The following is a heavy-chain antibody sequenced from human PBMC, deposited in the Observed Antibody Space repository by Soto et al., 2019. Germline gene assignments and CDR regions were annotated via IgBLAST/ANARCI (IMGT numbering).Heavy chain of an antibody. CDR3: AKETHSSGYGSYFDY. D-gene: IGHD3-22*01. CDR2: ISKDGGTK. Sequence: QVQLVESGGGVVQPGSSLRLSCAASGFTFSSYGMHWVRQAPGKGLEWVAVISKDGGTKYDADSVKGRFTISRDNSKNTLYLQMNSLRAEDTAVYYCAKETHSSGYGSYFDYCGQGTLVTVYS. CDR1: GFTFSSYG. J-gene: IGHJ4*02. V-gene: IGHV3-30*18.